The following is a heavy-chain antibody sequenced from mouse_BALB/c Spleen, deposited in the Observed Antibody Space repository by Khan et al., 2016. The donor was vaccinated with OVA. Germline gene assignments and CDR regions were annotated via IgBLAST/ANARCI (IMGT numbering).Heavy chain of an antibody. V-gene: IGHV1-7*01. CDR2: INPSTGYT. CDR3: ARRGRRWDFDY. J-gene: IGHJ2*01. Sequence: QVQLQQSGAELAKPGASVKMSCKASGYTFINYWILWVKQRPGQGLEWIGYINPSTGYTEYNQNFKDKATLTADKSSSTAYMQLSSLTSEESAVYYCARRGRRWDFDYWGKGTTLTVSS. D-gene: IGHD1-1*02. CDR1: GYTFINYW.